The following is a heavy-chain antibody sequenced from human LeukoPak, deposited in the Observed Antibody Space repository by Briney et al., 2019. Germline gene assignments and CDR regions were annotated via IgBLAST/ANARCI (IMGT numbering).Heavy chain of an antibody. CDR2: IRSKANSYAT. CDR1: GFTFSGSA. J-gene: IGHJ6*03. CDR3: TSQAYCGGDCYPGSHYYMDV. Sequence: GGSLRLSCAASGFTFSGSAMHWVRRASGKGLEWVGRIRSKANSYATAYAASVKGRFTISRDDSKNTAYLQMNSLKTEDTAVYYCTSQAYCGGDCYPGSHYYMDVWGKGTTVTVSS. D-gene: IGHD2-21*01. V-gene: IGHV3-73*01.